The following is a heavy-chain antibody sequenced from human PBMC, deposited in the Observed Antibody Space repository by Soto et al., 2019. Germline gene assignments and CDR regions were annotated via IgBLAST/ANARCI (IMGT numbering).Heavy chain of an antibody. J-gene: IGHJ4*02. CDR2: ISYGGGTT. CDR3: AKNPGYYYDSTGYHFDY. D-gene: IGHD3-22*01. Sequence: EVQLLESGGGLVQPGGSLRLSCAASEFTFSNYAMSWVRQAPGKGLEWVSAISYGGGTTYYADSVKGRFTSSRDNSKNTRYLQMNSLRAEDTAVYYCAKNPGYYYDSTGYHFDYWGQGTLVTVSS. CDR1: EFTFSNYA. V-gene: IGHV3-23*01.